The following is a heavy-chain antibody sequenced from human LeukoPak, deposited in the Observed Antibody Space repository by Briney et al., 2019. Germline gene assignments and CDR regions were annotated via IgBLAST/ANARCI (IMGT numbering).Heavy chain of an antibody. D-gene: IGHD5-12*01. CDR3: ARVAAGATIHNYYYSYMDV. CDR2: ITSTITYK. CDR1: GFAFSTYS. J-gene: IGHJ6*03. Sequence: PGGSLRPSCAASGFAFSTYSMTWVRQAPGKGLEWVSSITSTITYKHYADFLRGRFTISRDNAKNSLYLQVNGLRAEDTAVYYCARVAAGATIHNYYYSYMDVWGKGTTVTVSS. V-gene: IGHV3-21*01.